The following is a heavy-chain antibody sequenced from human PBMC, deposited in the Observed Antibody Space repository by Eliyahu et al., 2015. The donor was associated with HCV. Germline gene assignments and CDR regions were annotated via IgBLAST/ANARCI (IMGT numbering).Heavy chain of an antibody. CDR2: IYWDDDK. D-gene: IGHD5-18*01. V-gene: IGHV2-5*02. Sequence: QITLKESGPTLVKPTQTLTLTCTFSGFSXSTSGVGVGWIRQPPGKALEWLALIYWDDDKRYSPSLKSRLTITKDTSKNQVVLTMTNMDPVDTATYYCAHAIPNSYGSYYFDYWGQGALVTVSS. J-gene: IGHJ4*02. CDR1: GFSXSTSGVG. CDR3: AHAIPNSYGSYYFDY.